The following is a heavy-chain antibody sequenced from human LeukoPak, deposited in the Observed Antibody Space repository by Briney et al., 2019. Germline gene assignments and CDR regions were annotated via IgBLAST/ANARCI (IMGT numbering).Heavy chain of an antibody. D-gene: IGHD3-16*01. Sequence: KPSETLSLTCTVSGGSISSYYWSWIRQPPGKGLEWIGYIYYSGSTYYNPSLKSRVTISVDTSKNQFSMKLSAVTAADTAVYYCARDAPSDYGVPGAFDIWGRGTMVTVSS. CDR2: IYYSGST. V-gene: IGHV4-59*12. CDR1: GGSISSYY. CDR3: ARDAPSDYGVPGAFDI. J-gene: IGHJ3*02.